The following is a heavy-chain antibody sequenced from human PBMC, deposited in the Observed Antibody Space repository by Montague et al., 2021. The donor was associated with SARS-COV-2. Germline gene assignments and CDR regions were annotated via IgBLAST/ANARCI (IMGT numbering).Heavy chain of an antibody. CDR1: GGSISSPYCY. CDR2: NSCTSKN. CDR3: ARQSGSYCATNKCYPYYFDG. V-gene: IGHV4-39*01. D-gene: IGHD2-8*01. J-gene: IGHJ4*02. Sequence: SETLSLTCTVSGGSISSPYCYWCWIRQAPGKGWKGIVSNSCTSKNYYNPSIRGSISLAMDTTKNHFSLSLSSAAVADTAFYFWARQSGSYCATNKCYPYYFDGWGQGALVTVSS.